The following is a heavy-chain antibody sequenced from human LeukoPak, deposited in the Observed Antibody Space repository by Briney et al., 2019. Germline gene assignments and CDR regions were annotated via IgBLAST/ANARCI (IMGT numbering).Heavy chain of an antibody. CDR2: ISYDGSNK. CDR1: GFTFSSHA. D-gene: IGHD2-15*01. Sequence: GGSLRLSCGASGFTFSSHAMHWVRQAPGKGLEWVAVISYDGSNKHYADSVKGRFTISIDNSKNTLYLQMNSLRAEDTAVYYCARGYCSGGSCYSIAYWGQGTLVTVSS. CDR3: ARGYCSGGSCYSIAY. V-gene: IGHV3-30-3*01. J-gene: IGHJ4*02.